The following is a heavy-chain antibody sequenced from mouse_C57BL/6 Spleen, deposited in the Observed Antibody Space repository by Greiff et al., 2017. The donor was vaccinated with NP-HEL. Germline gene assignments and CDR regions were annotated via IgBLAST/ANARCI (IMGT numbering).Heavy chain of an antibody. CDR2: INYDGSST. Sequence: EVQVVESEGGLVQPGSSMKLSCTASGFTFSDYYMAWVRQVPEKGLEWVANINYDGSSTYYLDSLKSRFIISRDNAKNILYLQMSSLKSDDTATYYCAREGYDYDDAMDYWGQGTSVTVSS. CDR3: AREGYDYDDAMDY. CDR1: GFTFSDYY. D-gene: IGHD2-4*01. V-gene: IGHV5-16*01. J-gene: IGHJ4*01.